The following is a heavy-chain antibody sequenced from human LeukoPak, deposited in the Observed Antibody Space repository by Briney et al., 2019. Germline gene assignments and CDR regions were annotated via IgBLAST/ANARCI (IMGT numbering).Heavy chain of an antibody. CDR3: ARVLSGSWDWFDP. J-gene: IGHJ5*02. D-gene: IGHD3-22*01. V-gene: IGHV3-74*01. CDR1: GLTFNRYW. CDR2: INPDGGTT. Sequence: PGGSLRLSCAASGLTFNRYWIHWGPQAPGKGLEGVSRINPDGGTTTYAASVKGRFTLSRDNAENTVYLQMNSLRAEDTAVYYCARVLSGSWDWFDPWGQGTLVTVSS.